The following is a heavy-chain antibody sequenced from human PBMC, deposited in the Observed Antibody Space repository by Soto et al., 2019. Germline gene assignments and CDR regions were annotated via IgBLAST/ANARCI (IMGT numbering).Heavy chain of an antibody. J-gene: IGHJ4*02. CDR2: IYYSGST. CDR3: ARRYGSSFDY. V-gene: IGHV4-59*08. CDR1: GGSISSYY. Sequence: PSETLSLTCTVSGGSISSYYWSWIRQSPGKGLEWIGYIYYSGSTNYNPSLKSRVTISVDTSKNQFSPKLSSVTAADTAVYYCARRYGSSFDYWGQGTLVTVSS. D-gene: IGHD2-15*01.